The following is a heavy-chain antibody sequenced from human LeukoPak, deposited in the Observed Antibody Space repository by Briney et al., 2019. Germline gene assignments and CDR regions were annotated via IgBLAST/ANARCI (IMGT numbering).Heavy chain of an antibody. D-gene: IGHD4-17*01. Sequence: GGSLRLSCAASGFTFSSYSMNWVRQAPGKGLEWVSSISSSSSYIYYADSVKGRFTISRDNAKNSLYLQMNSLRAEDTAVYYCARAPHDYGDYGDYWGQGALVTVSS. CDR2: ISSSSSYI. V-gene: IGHV3-21*01. CDR1: GFTFSSYS. J-gene: IGHJ4*02. CDR3: ARAPHDYGDYGDY.